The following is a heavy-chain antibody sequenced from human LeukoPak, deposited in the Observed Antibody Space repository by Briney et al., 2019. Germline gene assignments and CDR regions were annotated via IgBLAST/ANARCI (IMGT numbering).Heavy chain of an antibody. CDR2: IIPIFGPT. CDR3: ARAKEQTIAARYFDY. D-gene: IGHD6-6*01. CDR1: GGTFSSYG. V-gene: IGHV1-69*13. J-gene: IGHJ4*02. Sequence: SVKVSCKASGGTFSSYGVSWVRQAPRQGLEWVGSIIPIFGPTNYAQKFQGRVTITADESTGTAYMELSSLRAEDTAMYYCARAKEQTIAARYFDYWGQGTLVTVSS.